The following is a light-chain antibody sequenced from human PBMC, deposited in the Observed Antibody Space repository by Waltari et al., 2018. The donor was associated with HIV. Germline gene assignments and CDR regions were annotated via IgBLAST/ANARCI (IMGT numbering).Light chain of an antibody. CDR1: SSDVGGYNF. CDR2: EVT. CDR3: SSYAGSDNVYV. Sequence: QSALTQPPSASGSPGQSVTISCPGTSSDVGGYNFVSWYQQHPGKAPKLMIYEVTKRPSGVPDRFSGSKSGNTTSLTVSGLQVEDEADYYCSSYAGSDNVYVFGTGTKVTVL. J-gene: IGLJ1*01. V-gene: IGLV2-8*01.